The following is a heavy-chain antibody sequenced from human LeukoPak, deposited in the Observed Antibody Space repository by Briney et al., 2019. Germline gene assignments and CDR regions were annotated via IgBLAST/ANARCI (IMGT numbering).Heavy chain of an antibody. V-gene: IGHV3-74*01. J-gene: IGHJ4*02. D-gene: IGHD1-26*01. CDR3: TRGRVGGIDY. Sequence: GGSLRLSCAASGFAFSNFWMHWVRQVPGKGLVWVSLINSDGTSARYADSVKGRFTISRDNANNTIHLQMNGLRAEDTAVYYCTRGRVGGIDYWGQGTLVTVSS. CDR1: GFAFSNFW. CDR2: INSDGTSA.